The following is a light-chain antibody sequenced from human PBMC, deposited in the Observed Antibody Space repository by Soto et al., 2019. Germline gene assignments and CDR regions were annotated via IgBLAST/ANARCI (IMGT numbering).Light chain of an antibody. J-gene: IGLJ2*01. Sequence: QSVLTQPPSVSGAPGQRVTISCTGTSSNIGADYNVHWYRQLPGTAPKLLIYGNNHRPSGVPDRFSGSKSGPSASLAITGLQTEDEPDYYCQSYDTGLRGMIFGGGTKLAVL. V-gene: IGLV1-40*01. CDR3: QSYDTGLRGMI. CDR2: GNN. CDR1: SSNIGADYN.